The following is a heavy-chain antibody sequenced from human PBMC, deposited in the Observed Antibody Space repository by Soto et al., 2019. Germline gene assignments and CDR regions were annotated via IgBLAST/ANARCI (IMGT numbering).Heavy chain of an antibody. J-gene: IGHJ6*02. D-gene: IGHD3-22*01. V-gene: IGHV3-30*09. Sequence: VQWVESGGGEVQPGRCLRLSCAASGFTYTDFALHWVRQAPGKGLEWVAIISYDGSDKYYADSVKGRFAISRDNPKNTLYLEMNSLSPEDTAVYFCARRGWDSYYAIDVWGQGTKVTVFS. CDR2: ISYDGSDK. CDR1: GFTYTDFA. CDR3: ARRGWDSYYAIDV.